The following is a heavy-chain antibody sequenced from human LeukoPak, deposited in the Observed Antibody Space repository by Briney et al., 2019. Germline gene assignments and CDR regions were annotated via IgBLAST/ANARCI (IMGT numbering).Heavy chain of an antibody. CDR1: GYTFTSYG. V-gene: IGHV1-18*01. CDR3: AIAGTRYCSSTSCLTRWFDP. J-gene: IGHJ5*02. D-gene: IGHD2-2*01. CDR2: ISAYNGNT. Sequence: GASVKVSCKASGYTFTSYGISWVRQAPGQGLEWMGWISAYNGNTNYAQKLQGRVTMTTDTSTSTAYMELRSLRSDDTAVYYCAIAGTRYCSSTSCLTRWFDPWGQGTLVTVSS.